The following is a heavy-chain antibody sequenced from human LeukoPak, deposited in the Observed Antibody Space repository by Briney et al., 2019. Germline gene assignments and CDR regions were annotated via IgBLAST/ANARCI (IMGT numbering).Heavy chain of an antibody. D-gene: IGHD1-26*01. CDR3: AKENPVGGTNYFDY. CDR2: ITGGSDYI. CDR1: GFTFSRYS. J-gene: IGHJ4*02. Sequence: PGGSLRLSCAASGFTFSRYSVNWVRQAPGKGLEWVSCITGGSDYIFYADSVKGRFTISRDNSKNTLYLQMNTLRVEDRAVYYCAKENPVGGTNYFDYWGQGTLVTVAS. V-gene: IGHV3-21*04.